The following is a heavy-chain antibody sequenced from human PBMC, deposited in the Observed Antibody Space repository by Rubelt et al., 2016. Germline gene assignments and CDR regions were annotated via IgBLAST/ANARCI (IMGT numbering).Heavy chain of an antibody. D-gene: IGHD3-22*01. CDR3: ARDYRSSSGRTLDY. CDR2: ISSSSNNI. Sequence: GGSLRLSCAASGFTFRSYSMNWVRQAPGKGLEWVSYISSSSNNINYADSVKGRFTISRDNAKNSLYLQVKSLRDEDTAVYYCARDYRSSSGRTLDYWGQGILVTVSS. V-gene: IGHV3-48*02. CDR1: GFTFRSYS. J-gene: IGHJ4*02.